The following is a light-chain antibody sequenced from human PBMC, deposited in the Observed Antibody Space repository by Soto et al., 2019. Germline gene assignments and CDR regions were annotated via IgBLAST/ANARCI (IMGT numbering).Light chain of an antibody. CDR1: QTISSW. V-gene: IGKV1-5*01. CDR3: QQYTKTNNPWM. J-gene: IGKJ1*01. Sequence: DIQMTQSPSTLSGSVGDRVTITCRASQTISSWLAWYQQKPGKAPKLLIYDASSLESGVPSRFSGSGSGTEFTIIIRGLHPDDFANYYCQQYTKTNNPWMLGQGTKVDIK. CDR2: DAS.